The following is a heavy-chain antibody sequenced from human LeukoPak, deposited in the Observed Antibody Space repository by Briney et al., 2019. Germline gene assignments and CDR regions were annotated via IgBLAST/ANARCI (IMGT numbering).Heavy chain of an antibody. CDR1: DGSISSYY. CDR2: IYYTGST. D-gene: IGHD5-18*01. J-gene: IGHJ2*01. V-gene: IGHV4-59*01. Sequence: PAETLSLTCTVSDGSISSYYWRWLRQPPGKGVEGIGYIYYTGSTTYNPSRKRRVTISVDTSKKQFSLKLSSVTAADTAVYYCARDQHGYPRYWYFDLWGRGTLVTVSS. CDR3: ARDQHGYPRYWYFDL.